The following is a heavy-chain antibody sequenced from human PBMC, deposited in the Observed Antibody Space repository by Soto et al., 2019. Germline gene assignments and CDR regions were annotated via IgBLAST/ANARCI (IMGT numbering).Heavy chain of an antibody. Sequence: QVQLVQSGAEVKKPGASVKVSCKASGYTFTSYGISWVRQAPGQGLEWMGWISAYNGNTNYAQKLQGRVTMTTDTSTSTAYMELRCLRSDDTAVYYCARDSTVTTDSYYYYGMDVWGQGTTVTVAS. J-gene: IGHJ6*02. CDR3: ARDSTVTTDSYYYYGMDV. CDR2: ISAYNGNT. D-gene: IGHD4-17*01. V-gene: IGHV1-18*01. CDR1: GYTFTSYG.